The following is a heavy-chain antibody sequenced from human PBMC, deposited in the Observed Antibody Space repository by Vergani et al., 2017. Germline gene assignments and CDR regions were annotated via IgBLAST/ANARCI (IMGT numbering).Heavy chain of an antibody. D-gene: IGHD2-2*01. CDR1: GYTFTSYA. J-gene: IGHJ5*02. Sequence: QVQLVQSGSELKKPGASVKVSCKASGYTFTSYAMNWVRQAPGQGLEWMGWINTNTGNPTYAQGFTGRFVFSLDTSVSTAYLQISSLKAADTAVYYCARGGRHWSSTSCYEGDWFDPWGQGTLVTVSS. CDR3: ARGGRHWSSTSCYEGDWFDP. V-gene: IGHV7-4-1*02. CDR2: INTNTGNP.